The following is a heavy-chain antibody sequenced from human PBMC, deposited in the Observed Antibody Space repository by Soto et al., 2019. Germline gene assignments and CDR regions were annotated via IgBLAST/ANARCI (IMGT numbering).Heavy chain of an antibody. CDR1: GFTFSSYA. V-gene: IGHV3-23*01. CDR2: ISGIGDST. J-gene: IGHJ4*02. Sequence: EVHLLESGGGLVQPGGSLRLSCAASGFTFSSYAMRWVRQAPGKGMEWVSAISGIGDSTYYADSVKGRFTTSRDNSKNTLYLQMNSLRAEDTAVYYCARRGSGSYYDYWGQGTLVTVSS. D-gene: IGHD2-15*01. CDR3: ARRGSGSYYDY.